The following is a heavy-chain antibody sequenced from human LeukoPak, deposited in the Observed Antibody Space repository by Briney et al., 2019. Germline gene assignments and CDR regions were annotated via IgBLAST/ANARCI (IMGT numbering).Heavy chain of an antibody. CDR3: ARGGLPGGFDY. CDR2: INNDGGRI. V-gene: IGHV3-74*01. CDR1: GFTLSNSW. Sequence: PGGSLRLSCAASGFTLSNSWMFWVRQGPGKGLVWVSDINNDGGRISYADSVKGRFTISRDGAKNTLFLQMNSLRAEDTAVYYCARGGLPGGFDYWGQGTLVTVSS. J-gene: IGHJ4*02. D-gene: IGHD7-27*01.